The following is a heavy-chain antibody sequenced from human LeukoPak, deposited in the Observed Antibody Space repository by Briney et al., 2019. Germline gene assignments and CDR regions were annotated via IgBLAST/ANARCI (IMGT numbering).Heavy chain of an antibody. CDR1: GFTFSSYG. CDR3: AKDLNYYGDY. V-gene: IGHV3-30*18. J-gene: IGHJ4*02. CDR2: ISYDGSNK. Sequence: PGGSLRLSCAASGFTFSSYGMHWVRQAPGKGLEWVAVISYDGSNKYYADSVKGRFTISRDNSKNTLYLQMNSLRAEDTAVYYCAKDLNYYGDYWGQGTLVTVSS.